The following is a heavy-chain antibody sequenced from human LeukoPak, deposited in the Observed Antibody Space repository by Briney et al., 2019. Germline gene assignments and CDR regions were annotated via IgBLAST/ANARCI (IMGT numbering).Heavy chain of an antibody. J-gene: IGHJ4*02. CDR3: AASSGVTLGRF. CDR1: GGSISSGSHY. V-gene: IGHV4-31*03. D-gene: IGHD3-16*01. Sequence: SETLSFTCTVSGGSISSGSHYYQWIRQHPGKGLEWIGYIYYTGITSYNPSLKSRVTMSVDTSMNQVSLKVTSLTAADTAVYYCAASSGVTLGRFWGQGALVTVSS. CDR2: IYYTGIT.